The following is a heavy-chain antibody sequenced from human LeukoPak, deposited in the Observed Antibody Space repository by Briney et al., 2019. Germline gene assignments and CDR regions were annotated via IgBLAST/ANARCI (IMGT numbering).Heavy chain of an antibody. CDR3: ARHQGITMIVVVIATYFDY. CDR2: IYYSGST. CDR1: GGSISSGSYY. J-gene: IGHJ4*02. V-gene: IGHV4-39*01. Sequence: SETLSLTCTVSGGSISSGSYYWGWIRQPPGKGLEWIGSIYYSGSTYYNPSLKSRVTISVDTSKNQFSLKLSSVTAADTAVYYCARHQGITMIVVVIATYFDYWGQGTLVTVSS. D-gene: IGHD3-22*01.